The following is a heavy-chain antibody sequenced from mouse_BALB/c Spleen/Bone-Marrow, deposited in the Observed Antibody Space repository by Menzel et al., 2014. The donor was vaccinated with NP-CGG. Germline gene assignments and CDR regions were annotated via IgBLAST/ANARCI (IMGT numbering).Heavy chain of an antibody. D-gene: IGHD4-1*01. V-gene: IGHV14-3*02. J-gene: IGHJ4*01. CDR1: GFNINDTY. CDR2: IDPANGNT. Sequence: EVKLVESGAELVKPGASVKLSCTASGFNINDTYMHWVKQRPEQGLEWIGRIDPANGNTKYDPKFQGKATITADTSSNTAYLQLSSLTSEDTAVYYCARWEYYAMDYWGQGTSVTGSS. CDR3: ARWEYYAMDY.